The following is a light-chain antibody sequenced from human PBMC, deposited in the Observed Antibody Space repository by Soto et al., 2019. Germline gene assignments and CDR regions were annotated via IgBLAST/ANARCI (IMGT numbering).Light chain of an antibody. CDR2: DAS. Sequence: EMVLTQSPDTLSLSPGERATLSCRASQSVANNYLAWYQQKPGQAPRLLIYDASYRATGIPDRFRGSGSGTDFTLTISRLEPEDFAVYYCQQCAYSPRTFGQGTKVEVK. J-gene: IGKJ1*01. V-gene: IGKV3-20*01. CDR1: QSVANNY. CDR3: QQCAYSPRT.